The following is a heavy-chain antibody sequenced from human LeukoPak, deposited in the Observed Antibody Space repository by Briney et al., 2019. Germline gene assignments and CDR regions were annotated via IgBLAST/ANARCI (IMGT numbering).Heavy chain of an antibody. Sequence: GASVKVSCKVSGYTLTELSMHWVRQAPGKGLEWMGGFDPEDGETIYAQKFQGRVTMTEDTSTDTAYMELSSLRSEDTAVYYCATVRYYYDSSGYYPRNWFDPWGQGTLVTVYS. CDR3: ATVRYYYDSSGYYPRNWFDP. CDR1: GYTLTELS. V-gene: IGHV1-24*01. J-gene: IGHJ5*02. D-gene: IGHD3-22*01. CDR2: FDPEDGET.